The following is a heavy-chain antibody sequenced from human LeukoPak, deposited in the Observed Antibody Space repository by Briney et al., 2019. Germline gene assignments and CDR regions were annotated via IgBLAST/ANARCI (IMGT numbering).Heavy chain of an antibody. CDR3: ARDRYYYDSSGLRAFDI. CDR1: GGSISSSSYY. D-gene: IGHD3-22*01. J-gene: IGHJ3*02. Sequence: SQTLSLTCTVSGGSISSSSYYWGWIRQPPGKGLEWIGSIYYSGGTYYNPSLKSRVTISVDTSKNQFSLKLSSVTAADTAVYYCARDRYYYDSSGLRAFDIWGQGTMVTVSS. CDR2: IYYSGGT. V-gene: IGHV4-39*02.